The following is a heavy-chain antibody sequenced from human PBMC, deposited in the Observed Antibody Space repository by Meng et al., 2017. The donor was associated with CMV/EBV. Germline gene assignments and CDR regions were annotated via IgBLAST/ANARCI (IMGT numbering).Heavy chain of an antibody. V-gene: IGHV1-69*01. Sequence: TTPGHSVKAAREISGGTSCTFAISGVPKAPGEGLEGMGGIIPVFETANYAERYQDRVTITADDSTTTAYMELSSLRADDTALYFCARGGDSWYSDYWGQGTLVTVSS. J-gene: IGHJ4*02. CDR2: IIPVFETA. CDR1: GGTSCTFA. D-gene: IGHD1-26*01. CDR3: ARGGDSWYSDY.